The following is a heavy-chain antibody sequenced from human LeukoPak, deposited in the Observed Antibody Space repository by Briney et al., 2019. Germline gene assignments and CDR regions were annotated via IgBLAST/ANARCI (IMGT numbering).Heavy chain of an antibody. CDR2: IYYSGST. CDR1: GGSISSYY. V-gene: IGHV4-59*01. D-gene: IGHD6-13*01. CDR3: ARGISVPTGYSSSWYWFDP. Sequence: SETLSLTCTVSGGSISSYYWSWIRQPPGKGLEWIGYIYYSGSTNYNPSLTSRVTISVDTSKNQFSLKLSSVTAADTAVYYCARGISVPTGYSSSWYWFDPWGQGTLVTVSS. J-gene: IGHJ5*02.